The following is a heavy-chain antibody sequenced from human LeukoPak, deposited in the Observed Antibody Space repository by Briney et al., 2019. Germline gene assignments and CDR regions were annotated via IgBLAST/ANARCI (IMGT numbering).Heavy chain of an antibody. J-gene: IGHJ4*02. CDR1: GGSISSYY. D-gene: IGHD3-9*01. V-gene: IGHV4-59*01. CDR2: IYYSGST. Sequence: PSETLSLTCTVSGGSISSYYWSWIRQPPGKGLEWIGYIYYSGSTNYNPSLKSRVTISVDTSKNQFSLKLSSVTAADTAVYYCARAPPFDILTGYPFDYWGQGTLVTVSS. CDR3: ARAPPFDILTGYPFDY.